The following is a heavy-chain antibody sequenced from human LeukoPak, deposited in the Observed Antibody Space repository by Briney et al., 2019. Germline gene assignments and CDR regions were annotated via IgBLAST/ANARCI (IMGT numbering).Heavy chain of an antibody. V-gene: IGHV3-23*01. Sequence: PGGSLRLSCAASGFTFSSYAMSWVRQAPGKGLEWVSAISGSGGSTYYADSVKGRFTISRDNSKNTLYLQMNSLRAEDTAVYYCGKASAVIVVVTALDYWGQGTLVTVSS. J-gene: IGHJ4*02. CDR3: GKASAVIVVVTALDY. CDR1: GFTFSSYA. CDR2: ISGSGGST. D-gene: IGHD2-21*02.